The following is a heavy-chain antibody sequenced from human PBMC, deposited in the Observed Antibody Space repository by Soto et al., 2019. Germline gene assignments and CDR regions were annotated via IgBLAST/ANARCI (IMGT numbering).Heavy chain of an antibody. Sequence: EVQLLDSGGGLVQPGGSLRLSCAASGFTFSNYVMSWVRQAPGKGLEWVSGISGSGVSTYYADSVKGRFTISRDNSKNTLYLQMNSLRAEDTAVYYCAKDLEWLGGPFDYWGQGTLVTVSS. CDR1: GFTFSNYV. CDR3: AKDLEWLGGPFDY. V-gene: IGHV3-23*01. CDR2: ISGSGVST. J-gene: IGHJ4*02. D-gene: IGHD3-10*01.